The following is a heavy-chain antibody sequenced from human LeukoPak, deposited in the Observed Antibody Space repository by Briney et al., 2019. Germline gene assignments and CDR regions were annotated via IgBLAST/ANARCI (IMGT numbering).Heavy chain of an antibody. CDR1: GGSISNYY. CDR2: IYSSGST. J-gene: IGHJ5*02. Sequence: SETLSLTCTVSGGSISNYYWSWIRQPPRKGLEWIGYIYSSGSTNYNPSLKSRVTISVETSKNQFSLKLKSVTAADTAVYYCARGGYYGSGNDFRFDPWGQGTLVTVSS. CDR3: ARGGYYGSGNDFRFDP. V-gene: IGHV4-59*01. D-gene: IGHD3-10*01.